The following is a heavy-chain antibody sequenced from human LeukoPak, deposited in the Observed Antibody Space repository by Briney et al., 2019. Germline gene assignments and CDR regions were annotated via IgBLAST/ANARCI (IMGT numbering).Heavy chain of an antibody. V-gene: IGHV3-30*18. D-gene: IGHD6-13*01. CDR3: AKDPHSSSWYYFDS. CDR1: RFTFSYFA. CDR2: LSDDGSNK. J-gene: IGHJ4*02. Sequence: GGSLRLSCAASRFTFSYFAMHWVRQAPGKGLEWVAVLSDDGSNKFYADSVKGRFTISRDNSKNTLYLQMNFLRAEDTAFYYCAKDPHSSSWYYFDSWGQGTLVTVSS.